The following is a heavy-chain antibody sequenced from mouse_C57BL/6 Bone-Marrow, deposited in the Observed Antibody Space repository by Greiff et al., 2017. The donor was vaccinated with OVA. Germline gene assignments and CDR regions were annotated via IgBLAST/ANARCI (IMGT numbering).Heavy chain of an antibody. D-gene: IGHD1-1*01. CDR1: GYAFSSSW. CDR2: IYPGDGDT. CDR3: ARSRYYGSSYCYWYFDV. V-gene: IGHV1-82*01. J-gene: IGHJ1*03. Sequence: VQRVESGPELVKPGASVKISCKASGYAFSSSWMNWVKQRPGKGLEWIGRIYPGDGDTNYNGKFKGKATLTADKSSSTAYMQLSSLTSEDSAVYFCARSRYYGSSYCYWYFDVWGTGTTVTVSS.